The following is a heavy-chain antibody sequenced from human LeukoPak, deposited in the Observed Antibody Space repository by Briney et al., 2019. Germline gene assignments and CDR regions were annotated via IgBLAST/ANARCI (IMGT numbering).Heavy chain of an antibody. V-gene: IGHV3-33*01. J-gene: IGHJ6*02. Sequence: GGSLRLSCAASGFTFSSYGMHWVRQAPGKGLEWVAVIWYDGSNKYYADSVKGRFTISRDNSKNTLYLQMNSLRAEDTAVYYCARELYRLPFTYHYYGMDVWGQGTLVTVSS. D-gene: IGHD3-3*01. CDR1: GFTFSSYG. CDR2: IWYDGSNK. CDR3: ARELYRLPFTYHYYGMDV.